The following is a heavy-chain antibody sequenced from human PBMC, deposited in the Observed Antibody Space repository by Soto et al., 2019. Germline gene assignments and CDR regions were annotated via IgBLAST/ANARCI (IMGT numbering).Heavy chain of an antibody. CDR1: GFNFDDYS. J-gene: IGHJ4*02. CDR2: INWDGSNT. Sequence: GGSLRLSCAASGFNFDDYSMHWVRQAPGKGLEWVSLINWDGSNTYYADSVKGRFTISRDNAKNSLYLQMNSLRAEDTAVYYCARVVAATPGLYDYWGQGTLVTVSS. CDR3: ARVVAATPGLYDY. V-gene: IGHV3-43*01. D-gene: IGHD2-15*01.